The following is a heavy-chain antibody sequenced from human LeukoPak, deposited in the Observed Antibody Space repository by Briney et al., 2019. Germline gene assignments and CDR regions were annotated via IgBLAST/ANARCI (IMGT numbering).Heavy chain of an antibody. Sequence: PSETLSLTCTVSGGSISSSSYYWGWIRQPPGKGLEWIGSIYYSGSTYYNSSLKSRVTISVDTSKNQFSLKLSSVTAAVTAVYYCARQTVAGLFDYWGQGTLVTVSS. D-gene: IGHD6-19*01. V-gene: IGHV4-39*01. CDR2: IYYSGST. CDR1: GGSISSSSYY. J-gene: IGHJ4*02. CDR3: ARQTVAGLFDY.